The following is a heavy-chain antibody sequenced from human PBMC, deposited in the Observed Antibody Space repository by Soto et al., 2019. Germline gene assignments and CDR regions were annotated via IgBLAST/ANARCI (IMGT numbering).Heavy chain of an antibody. CDR3: ARDTGYSSSWYWFDP. Sequence: GGSLRLSCAASGFIFTDYYMSWIRQAPGKGLEWVSYISSGGSGIYYADSVKGRFTISRDSAKTSLYLQMNSLRAEDTAVYYCARDTGYSSSWYWFDPWGQGTLVTVSS. J-gene: IGHJ5*02. D-gene: IGHD6-13*01. CDR2: ISSGGSGI. CDR1: GFIFTDYY. V-gene: IGHV3-11*01.